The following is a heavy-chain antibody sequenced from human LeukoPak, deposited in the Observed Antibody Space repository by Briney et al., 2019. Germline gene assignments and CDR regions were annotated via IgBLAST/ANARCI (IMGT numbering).Heavy chain of an antibody. CDR2: IKQDGSEK. CDR1: GFIFSSFW. Sequence: GGSLRLSCAASGFIFSSFWMTWVRQAPGKGLEWVANIKQDGSEKYYVDSVKGRFTISRDNAKNSLYLQMNSLRAEDTAVYYCARMGFERAAAGPLYWGQGTLVTVSS. V-gene: IGHV3-7*01. J-gene: IGHJ4*02. D-gene: IGHD6-13*01. CDR3: ARMGFERAAAGPLY.